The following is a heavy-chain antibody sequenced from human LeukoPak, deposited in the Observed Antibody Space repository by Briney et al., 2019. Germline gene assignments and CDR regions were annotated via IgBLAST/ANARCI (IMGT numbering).Heavy chain of an antibody. D-gene: IGHD2-2*01. CDR3: ARSDCSSTSCPIDDAFDI. CDR2: ISAYNGNT. V-gene: IGHV1-18*01. Sequence: EASVKVSCKASGYTFTSYGISWVRQAPGQGLEWMGWISAYNGNTNYAQKLQGRVTMTTDRSTSTAYMELRSLRSDDTAVYYCARSDCSSTSCPIDDAFDIWGQGTMVTVSS. J-gene: IGHJ3*02. CDR1: GYTFTSYG.